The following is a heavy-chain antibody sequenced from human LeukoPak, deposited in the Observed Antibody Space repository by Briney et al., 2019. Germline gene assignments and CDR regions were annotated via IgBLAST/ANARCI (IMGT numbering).Heavy chain of an antibody. CDR1: GFSFDDCA. CDR3: AKESPLGGYFDY. CDR2: ISWNSGDI. D-gene: IGHD1-26*01. Sequence: GRSLRLSCVASGFSFDDCAMHWVRQAPGKGLEWVSTISWNSGDIGYADSVKGRFTISRDNAKNSLYLQMNSLRAEDMALYYCAKESPLGGYFDYWGQGTLVTVSS. V-gene: IGHV3-9*03. J-gene: IGHJ4*02.